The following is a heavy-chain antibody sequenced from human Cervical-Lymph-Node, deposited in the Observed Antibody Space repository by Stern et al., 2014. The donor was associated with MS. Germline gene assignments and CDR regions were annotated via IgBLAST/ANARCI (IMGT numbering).Heavy chain of an antibody. J-gene: IGHJ5*02. CDR1: GFIFSSHG. CDR3: TRDISYYAADH. Sequence: MQLVESGGGVVQPGRSLRLSCAASGFIFSSHGMHWVRQAPGKGLEGVAVIWADGIKKHYADSVKGRFTISRDNSKNTLYLQMNSLRAEDTAMYYCTRDISYYAADHWGQGTPVTVSS. D-gene: IGHD1-26*01. V-gene: IGHV3-33*01. CDR2: IWADGIKK.